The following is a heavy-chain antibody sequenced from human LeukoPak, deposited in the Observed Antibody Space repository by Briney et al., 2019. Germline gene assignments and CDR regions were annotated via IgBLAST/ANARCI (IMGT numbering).Heavy chain of an antibody. J-gene: IGHJ4*02. CDR2: ISAYNGNT. D-gene: IGHD3-10*01. CDR3: ARSGMVRGVSDY. Sequence: ASVKVSCKASGYTFITYGISWVRQAPGQGLEWMGWISAYNGNTNYAQKLQGRVTMTTDTSTNTAYMGLRSLRSDDTAVYYCARSGMVRGVSDYWGQGTLSPSPQ. V-gene: IGHV1-18*04. CDR1: GYTFITYG.